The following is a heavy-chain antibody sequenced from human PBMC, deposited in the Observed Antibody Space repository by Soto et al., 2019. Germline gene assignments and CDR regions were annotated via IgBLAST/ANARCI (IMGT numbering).Heavy chain of an antibody. V-gene: IGHV1-2*04. CDR3: ARCLLGQRGAFDI. J-gene: IGHJ3*02. CDR2: INPNSGGT. D-gene: IGHD3-16*01. CDR1: GYTFTGYY. Sequence: ASVKVSCKASGYTFTGYYMHWVRQAPGQGLEWMGWINPNSGGTNYAQKFQGWVTMTRDTSISTAYMELSRLRSDDTAVYYCARCLLGQRGAFDIWGQGTMVTVSS.